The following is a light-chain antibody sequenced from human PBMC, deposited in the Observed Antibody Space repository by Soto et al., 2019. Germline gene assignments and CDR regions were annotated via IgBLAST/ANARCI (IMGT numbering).Light chain of an antibody. V-gene: IGLV2-14*01. CDR3: SSYTNINTRACV. Sequence: SALTQPASVSGSPGQSITISCTGTSGDIGSYNRVSWYQQHPGKAPKLIIYEVTDRPSGVSNRFSGSKSGNTASLTISGLQAEDEAEYYCSSYTNINTRACVFGTGTTLTVL. CDR2: EVT. J-gene: IGLJ1*01. CDR1: SGDIGSYNR.